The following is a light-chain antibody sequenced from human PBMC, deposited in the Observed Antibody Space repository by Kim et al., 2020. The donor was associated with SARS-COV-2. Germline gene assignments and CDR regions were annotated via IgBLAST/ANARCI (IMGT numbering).Light chain of an antibody. V-gene: IGKV1-9*01. CDR1: QGISSY. CDR3: QQLNSYPWT. CDR2: ASS. Sequence: SSLGDKVTITCRASQGISSYLAWYQHKPVKAPKLLIYASSTLQSGVPSRFSGSGSGTDFTLTISSLQQEDVATYYCQQLNSYPWTFGQGTKVEIK. J-gene: IGKJ1*01.